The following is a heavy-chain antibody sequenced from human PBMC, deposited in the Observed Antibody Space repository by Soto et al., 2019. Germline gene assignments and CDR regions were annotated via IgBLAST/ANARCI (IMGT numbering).Heavy chain of an antibody. V-gene: IGHV4-38-2*01. Sequence: SETLSLTCAVSGYSISSTYYWGWIRQPPGEGLEWIGSIHHAGSTYYSPSLASRATMSVDTSNNQFSLRLSSMTAADTAMYYCTRIVGAMNIDTWGQGTLVTVSS. D-gene: IGHD1-26*01. CDR3: TRIVGAMNIDT. J-gene: IGHJ5*02. CDR1: GYSISSTYY. CDR2: IHHAGST.